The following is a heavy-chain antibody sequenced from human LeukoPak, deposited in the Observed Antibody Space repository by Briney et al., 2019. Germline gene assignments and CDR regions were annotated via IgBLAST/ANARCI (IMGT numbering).Heavy chain of an antibody. CDR2: IYPEDADT. D-gene: IGHD3-10*01. Sequence: GESLKISSKGAGFRFPNYWIGWVRQMPGKGGEWMGIIYPEDADTRYSPSFQGHVTMSADTSIMTAYLHWSSLKASDTAMYYCARETFGGTAFDIWGQGTMVTVSS. J-gene: IGHJ3*02. V-gene: IGHV5-51*01. CDR3: ARETFGGTAFDI. CDR1: GFRFPNYW.